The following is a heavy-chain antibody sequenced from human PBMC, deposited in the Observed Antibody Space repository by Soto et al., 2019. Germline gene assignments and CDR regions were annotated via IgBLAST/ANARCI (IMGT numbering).Heavy chain of an antibody. V-gene: IGHV1-69*04. D-gene: IGHD3-9*01. CDR1: GGTFSSYT. CDR3: AREGGYDILTGYCGPQYNWFDP. J-gene: IGHJ5*02. CDR2: IIPILGIA. Sequence: SVKVSCKASGGTFSSYTISWVRQAPGQGLEWMGRIIPILGIANYAQKFQGRVTITADKSTSTAYMELSSLRSEDTAVYYCAREGGYDILTGYCGPQYNWFDPWGQGTLVTVSS.